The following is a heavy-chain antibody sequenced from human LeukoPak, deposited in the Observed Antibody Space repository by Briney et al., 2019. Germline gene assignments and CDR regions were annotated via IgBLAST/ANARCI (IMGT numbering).Heavy chain of an antibody. CDR3: AISQGSYYDTSGYLGGDY. D-gene: IGHD3-22*01. Sequence: GASVKVSCKASGYTFTNYGIFWVRQAPGQGLEWMGWISAYSGNTNYAQKLQGRVTMTTETSTSTAYMELESLRSDDMAVYYCAISQGSYYDTSGYLGGDYWGQGTLVPVSS. CDR2: ISAYSGNT. J-gene: IGHJ4*02. CDR1: GYTFTNYG. V-gene: IGHV1-18*03.